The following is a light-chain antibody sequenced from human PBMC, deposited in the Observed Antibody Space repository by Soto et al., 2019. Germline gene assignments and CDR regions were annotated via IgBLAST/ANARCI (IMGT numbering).Light chain of an antibody. CDR1: SSDVGGNY. V-gene: IGLV2-8*01. Sequence: QSALTQPPSASGSPGQSVTISCTGTSSDVGGNYVSWYQQHLGKAPKLIIYEVSQRPSGVPDRFSGSKSGNTASLTVSGLQTEDEADYYCCSYAGSFTYVFGTGTKVNVL. J-gene: IGLJ1*01. CDR2: EVS. CDR3: CSYAGSFTYV.